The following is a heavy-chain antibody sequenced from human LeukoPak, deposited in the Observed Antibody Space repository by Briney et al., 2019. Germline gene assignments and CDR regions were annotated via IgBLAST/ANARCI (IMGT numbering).Heavy chain of an antibody. Sequence: GGSLRLSCAASGFTFSSYAMSWVRQAPGKGLEWVSGISWNSGSIDYADSVKGRFIISRDNAKNSLYLQMNSLRAEDTALYYCARRDSSGAYDIWGQGTMVTVSS. J-gene: IGHJ3*02. CDR1: GFTFSSYA. CDR2: ISWNSGSI. CDR3: ARRDSSGAYDI. D-gene: IGHD3-22*01. V-gene: IGHV3-9*01.